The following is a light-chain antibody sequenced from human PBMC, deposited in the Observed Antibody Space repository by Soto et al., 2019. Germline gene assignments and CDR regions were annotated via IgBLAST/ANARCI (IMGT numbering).Light chain of an antibody. Sequence: QSVLTQPASVSGSPGQSITISCTGASSDLGSYDLVSWYQQHPGKAPKTIIYEVTKRPSGVSKRFSGSKSGNTASLTISGLQAEDEADYYCSSYTTSSILYVFGTGTKVTVL. V-gene: IGLV2-14*02. J-gene: IGLJ1*01. CDR1: SSDLGSYDL. CDR2: EVT. CDR3: SSYTTSSILYV.